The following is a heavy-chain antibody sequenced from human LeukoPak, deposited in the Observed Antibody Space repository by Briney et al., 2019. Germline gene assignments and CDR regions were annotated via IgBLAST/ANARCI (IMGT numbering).Heavy chain of an antibody. CDR2: INHSGST. D-gene: IGHD3-10*01. J-gene: IGHJ4*02. V-gene: IGHV4-34*01. Sequence: PSETLSLTCAVYGGSFSGYYWSWICQPPGKGLEWIGEINHSGSTNYNPSLKSRVTISVDTSKNQFSLKLSSVTAADTAVYYCASGYYGSGSYYIYFDYWGQGTLVTVSS. CDR3: ASGYYGSGSYYIYFDY. CDR1: GGSFSGYY.